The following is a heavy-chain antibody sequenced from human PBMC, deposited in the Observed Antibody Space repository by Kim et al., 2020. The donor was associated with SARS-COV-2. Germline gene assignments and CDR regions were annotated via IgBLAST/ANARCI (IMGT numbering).Heavy chain of an antibody. J-gene: IGHJ6*02. CDR2: IIPIFGTA. V-gene: IGHV1-69*13. CDR3: ARWVVPATRDYYYYGMDV. CDR1: GGTFSSYA. Sequence: SVKVSCKASGGTFSSYAISWVRQAPGQGLEWMGGIIPIFGTANYAQKFQGRVTITADESTSTAYMELSSQRSEDTAVYYCARWVVPATRDYYYYGMDVWGQGTTVTVSS. D-gene: IGHD2-2*01.